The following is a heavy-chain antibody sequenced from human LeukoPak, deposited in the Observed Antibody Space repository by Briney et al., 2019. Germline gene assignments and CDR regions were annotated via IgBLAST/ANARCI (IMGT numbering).Heavy chain of an antibody. J-gene: IGHJ5*02. CDR1: GFTVSSNY. CDR3: ARGHHVVVVVAATTVSKYNWFDP. D-gene: IGHD2-15*01. V-gene: IGHV3-66*01. CDR2: IYSGGST. Sequence: GGSLRLSCAASGFTVSSNYMSWVRQAPGKGLEWVSVIYSGGSTYYADSVKGRFTISRDNSKNTLYLQMNSLRAEDTAVYYCARGHHVVVVVAATTVSKYNWFDPWGQGTLVTVSS.